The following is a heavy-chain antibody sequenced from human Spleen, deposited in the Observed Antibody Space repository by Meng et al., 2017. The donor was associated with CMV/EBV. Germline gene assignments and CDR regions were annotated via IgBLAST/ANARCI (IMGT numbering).Heavy chain of an antibody. Sequence: KASGGTFSSYAISWVRQAPGQGLEWMGGIIPIFGTANYAQKFQGRVTITTDESTSTAYMELSSLRSEDTAVYYCARAFAAAAGFDPWGQGTLVTVSS. CDR2: IIPIFGTA. J-gene: IGHJ5*02. CDR1: GGTFSSYA. D-gene: IGHD6-13*01. V-gene: IGHV1-69*05. CDR3: ARAFAAAAGFDP.